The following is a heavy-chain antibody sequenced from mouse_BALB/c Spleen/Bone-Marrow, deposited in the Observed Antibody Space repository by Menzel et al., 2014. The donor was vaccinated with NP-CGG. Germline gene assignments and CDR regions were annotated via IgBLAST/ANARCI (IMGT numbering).Heavy chain of an antibody. CDR2: IDPANGNT. CDR3: ARVKLWSYAMDY. J-gene: IGHJ4*01. Sequence: VQPKQSGAELVKPGASVKLSCTASGFNIKDTYMHWVKQRPEQGLEWIGRIDPANGNTKYDPKFQGKATITADTSSNTAYLQLSSLTSEDTAVYYCARVKLWSYAMDYWGQGTSVTVSS. D-gene: IGHD1-1*02. CDR1: GFNIKDTY. V-gene: IGHV14-3*02.